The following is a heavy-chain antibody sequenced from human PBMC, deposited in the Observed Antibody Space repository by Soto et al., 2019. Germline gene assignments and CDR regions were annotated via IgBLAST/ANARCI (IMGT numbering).Heavy chain of an antibody. Sequence: ASVKVSCKASGGTFSSYAISWLRQAPGQGLEWMGGIIPIFGTANYAQKFQGRVTITADESTSTAYMELSSLRSEDTAVYYCAREFTVTTLRSLPDPDAFDIWGQGTMVTVS. CDR2: IIPIFGTA. CDR3: AREFTVTTLRSLPDPDAFDI. CDR1: GGTFSSYA. J-gene: IGHJ3*02. V-gene: IGHV1-69*13. D-gene: IGHD4-4*01.